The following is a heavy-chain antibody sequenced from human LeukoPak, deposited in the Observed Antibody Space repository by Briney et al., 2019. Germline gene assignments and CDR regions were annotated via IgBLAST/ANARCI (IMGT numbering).Heavy chain of an antibody. V-gene: IGHV1-69*05. J-gene: IGHJ4*02. Sequence: ASVKVSCKASGGTFSSYAISWVRQAPGQGLEWMGGIIPIFGTANYAQKLQGRVTMTTDTSTSTAYMELRSLRSDDTAVYYCARTSQLVPTPDYWGQGTLVTVSS. D-gene: IGHD6-6*01. CDR3: ARTSQLVPTPDY. CDR1: GGTFSSYA. CDR2: IIPIFGTA.